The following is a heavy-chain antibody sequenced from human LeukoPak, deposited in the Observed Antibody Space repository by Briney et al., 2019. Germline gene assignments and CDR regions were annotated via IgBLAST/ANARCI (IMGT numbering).Heavy chain of an antibody. CDR1: GFTFSSYA. Sequence: GGFLRLSCAASGFTFSSYAMSWVRQAPGKGLEWVSYISSSTNTIYYADSVKGRFTISRDSAKNSLFLQMNSLRDEDTAVYYCARGGYGANDDAFDIWGQGTMVTVSS. V-gene: IGHV3-48*02. CDR3: ARGGYGANDDAFDI. D-gene: IGHD4-23*01. J-gene: IGHJ3*02. CDR2: ISSSTNTI.